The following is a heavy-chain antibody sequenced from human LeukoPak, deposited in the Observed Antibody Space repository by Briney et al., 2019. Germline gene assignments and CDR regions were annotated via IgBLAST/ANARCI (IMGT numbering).Heavy chain of an antibody. Sequence: GGSLRLSCAAPGFTFSSYSMNWVRQAPGKGLEWVSSISSSSSYIYYADSVKGRFTISRDNAKNSLYPQMNSLRAEDTAVYYCARDSIVGDPFDYWGQGTLVTVSS. J-gene: IGHJ4*02. CDR2: ISSSSSYI. D-gene: IGHD1-26*01. CDR1: GFTFSSYS. CDR3: ARDSIVGDPFDY. V-gene: IGHV3-21*01.